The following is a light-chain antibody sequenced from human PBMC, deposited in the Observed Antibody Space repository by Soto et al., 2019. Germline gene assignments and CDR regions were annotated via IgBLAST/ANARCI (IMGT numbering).Light chain of an antibody. J-gene: IGKJ4*01. CDR3: QRYYNAPFT. Sequence: DIQVTQYPSSLSASVGDRVTITYRASQGIKNYLAWYQQKPGEIPKLLIYAASTLESGIPPRLSGSGSGTDFTLTINNLQPEDVATYYCQRYYNAPFTFGGGTKVEIK. V-gene: IGKV1-27*01. CDR1: QGIKNY. CDR2: AAS.